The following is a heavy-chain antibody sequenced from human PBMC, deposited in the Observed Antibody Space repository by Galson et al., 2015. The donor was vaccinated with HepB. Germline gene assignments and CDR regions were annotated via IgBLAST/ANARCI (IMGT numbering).Heavy chain of an antibody. J-gene: IGHJ4*02. CDR1: GYSFTSYW. CDR3: ARGIIAAAGHTAFDY. V-gene: IGHV5-10-1*01. CDR2: IDPSDSYT. Sequence: QSGAEVKKPGESLRISCKGSGYSFTSYWISWVRQMPGKGLEWMGRIDPSDSYTNYSPSFQGHVTISADKSISTAYLQWSSLKASDTAMYYCARGIIAAAGHTAFDYWGQGTLVTVSS. D-gene: IGHD6-13*01.